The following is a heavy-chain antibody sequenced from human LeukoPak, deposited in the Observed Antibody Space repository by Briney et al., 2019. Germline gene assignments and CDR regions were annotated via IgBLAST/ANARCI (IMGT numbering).Heavy chain of an antibody. V-gene: IGHV3-64*01. J-gene: IGHJ3*02. CDR3: ARVKVSGAFDI. Sequence: PGGSLRLSCAASGFTFSSYSMHWVRQAPGKGLEYVSAISSNGGSTYYANSAKGRFTISRDNSKNTLYPQMDSLRGEDMAVYYCARVKVSGAFDIWGQGTMVTVSS. D-gene: IGHD1-14*01. CDR2: ISSNGGST. CDR1: GFTFSSYS.